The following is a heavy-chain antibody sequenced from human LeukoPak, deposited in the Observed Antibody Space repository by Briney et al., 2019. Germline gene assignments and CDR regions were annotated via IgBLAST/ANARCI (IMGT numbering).Heavy chain of an antibody. V-gene: IGHV4-30-4*01. D-gene: IGHD3-22*01. CDR1: GCSISSGDYS. J-gene: IGHJ4*02. Sequence: SETLSVTCTVSGCSISSGDYSWSWIRQPPGKCLEWFRFINYSGSTYYNPSLKSRVTISVDTSKNQFSLKLSSVTAADTAVYYCARVTTKIAGPPYSSGYQDIDYWGQGTLVTVSS. CDR3: ARVTTKIAGPPYSSGYQDIDY. CDR2: INYSGST.